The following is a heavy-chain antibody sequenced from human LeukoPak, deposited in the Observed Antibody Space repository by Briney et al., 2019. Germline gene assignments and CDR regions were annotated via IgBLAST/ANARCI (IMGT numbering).Heavy chain of an antibody. CDR3: AREAMVRGAGSHYFDY. CDR2: IRYDGSNK. D-gene: IGHD3-10*01. J-gene: IGHJ4*02. CDR1: GFTFSSYG. V-gene: IGHV3-30*02. Sequence: PGGSLRLSCAASGFTFSSYGMHWVRQAPGKGLEWVAVIRYDGSNKYYADSVKGRFTISRDNSKNTLYLQMNSLRAEDTAVYYCAREAMVRGAGSHYFDYWGQGTLVTVSS.